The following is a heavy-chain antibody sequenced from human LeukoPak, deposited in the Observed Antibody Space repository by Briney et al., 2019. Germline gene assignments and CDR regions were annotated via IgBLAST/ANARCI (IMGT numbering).Heavy chain of an antibody. D-gene: IGHD3-22*01. V-gene: IGHV1-18*01. CDR2: ISAYNGNT. CDR1: GYTFTSYG. Sequence: GASVKVSCKASGYTFTSYGISWVRQAPGQGLEWMGWISAYNGNTNYAQKLQGRVTMTTDTSTSTTYMELRSLRSDDTAVYYCARARGLYYYDSSGYWGQGTLVTVSS. J-gene: IGHJ4*02. CDR3: ARARGLYYYDSSGY.